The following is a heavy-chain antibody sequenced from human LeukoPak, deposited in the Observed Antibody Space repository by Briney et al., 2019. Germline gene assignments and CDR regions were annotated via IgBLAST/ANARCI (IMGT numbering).Heavy chain of an antibody. CDR1: GGSISSYY. CDR3: ARGVVVVPGKPYYYYIDV. Sequence: SETLSLTRTDPGGSISSYYWSWIRQPAGKGLERIGRIYTSGSTNYNTSLKSRVTMSVDTSKNQFSLKLSSVTAADTAVYYCARGVVVVPGKPYYYYIDVWGKGTTVTVSS. V-gene: IGHV4-4*07. J-gene: IGHJ6*03. D-gene: IGHD2-2*01. CDR2: IYTSGST.